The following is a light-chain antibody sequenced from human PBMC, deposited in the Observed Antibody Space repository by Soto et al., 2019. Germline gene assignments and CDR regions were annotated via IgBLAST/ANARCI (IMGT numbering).Light chain of an antibody. CDR2: DAT. CDR1: QSVSSY. J-gene: IGKJ3*01. CDR3: QHRANWPLT. Sequence: EIVLTQSPATLSLSPGERAALSCRASQSVSSYLAWYQQKPGQAPRLPIYDATNRASGVPARFSGSGSGTDFTLTISSLEPEDFAVYYCQHRANWPLTFGPGTKVDIK. V-gene: IGKV3-11*01.